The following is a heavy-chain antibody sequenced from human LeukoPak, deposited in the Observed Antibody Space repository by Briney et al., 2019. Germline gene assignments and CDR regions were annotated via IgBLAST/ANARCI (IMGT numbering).Heavy chain of an antibody. Sequence: GGSLRLSCAGSGFTFSDYYMSWIRQAPGKGLEWVSYIRSSGSTIHYADSVKGRFTISTDNAKNSIYLQINSLRAEDTAVYYCEREIAADREFDSWGQGTLVTVSS. CDR3: EREIAADREFDS. D-gene: IGHD6-6*01. CDR1: GFTFSDYY. J-gene: IGHJ4*02. CDR2: IRSSGSTI. V-gene: IGHV3-11*01.